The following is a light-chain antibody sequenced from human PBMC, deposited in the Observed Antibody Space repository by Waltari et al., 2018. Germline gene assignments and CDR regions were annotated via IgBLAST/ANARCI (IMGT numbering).Light chain of an antibody. CDR2: GAS. V-gene: IGKV3-20*01. J-gene: IGKJ2*01. Sequence: EIVLTLSPVTLSLSPGERATVPCRASQGVSSSYVAWYQQKPGQAPRILIYGASSRATGIPDRFSGSGSGTDFTLTISRLEPEDFAVYYCQQYGSSPYTFGQGTKLEIK. CDR3: QQYGSSPYT. CDR1: QGVSSSY.